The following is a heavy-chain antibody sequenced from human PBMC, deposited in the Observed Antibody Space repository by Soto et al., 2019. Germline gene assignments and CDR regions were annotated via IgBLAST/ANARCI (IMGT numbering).Heavy chain of an antibody. D-gene: IGHD3-10*01. J-gene: IGHJ6*04. Sequence: QLQLQESGPGLVKPSETLSLTCTVSGGSISSSSYYWGWIRQPPGKGLAWIGSIYYSGSTYYNPSLNSRVTISVDTSKTQRSLKRSSVTAADTALYYCARGRGSYYYYGMDVWGKGTTVTVSS. CDR2: IYYSGST. V-gene: IGHV4-39*01. CDR3: ARGRGSYYYYGMDV. CDR1: GGSISSSSYY.